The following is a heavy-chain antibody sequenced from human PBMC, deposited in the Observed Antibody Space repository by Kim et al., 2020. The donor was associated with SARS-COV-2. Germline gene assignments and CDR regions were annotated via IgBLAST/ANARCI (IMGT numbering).Heavy chain of an antibody. CDR1: GITVSSNF. J-gene: IGHJ6*03. CDR3: ASQPDSSRWYYYYYFLDV. D-gene: IGHD6-13*01. CDR2: IYSGGST. V-gene: IGHV3-66*04. Sequence: GGSLRHSCAASGITVSSNFMSWVRQAPGKGLEWISVIYSGGSTYYADSVKGRFSMSRDHSKNTAVLQMNSLRPEDTAVYYCASQPDSSRWYYYYYFLDVWGKGTTVTVSS.